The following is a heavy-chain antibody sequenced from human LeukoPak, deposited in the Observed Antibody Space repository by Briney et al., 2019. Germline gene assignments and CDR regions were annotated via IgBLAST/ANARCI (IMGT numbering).Heavy chain of an antibody. CDR3: AGRDYGDYFFDS. Sequence: PGGSLRLSCAASGFTFTTFNMNWVRQSPGKGLEWVSCISSSSDYIYYADSVKGRFTISRDNSRNSLYLQTNSLRAEDTAVYYCAGRDYGDYFFDSWGQGTLVTVSS. CDR1: GFTFTTFN. CDR2: ISSSSDYI. V-gene: IGHV3-21*01. D-gene: IGHD4-17*01. J-gene: IGHJ4*02.